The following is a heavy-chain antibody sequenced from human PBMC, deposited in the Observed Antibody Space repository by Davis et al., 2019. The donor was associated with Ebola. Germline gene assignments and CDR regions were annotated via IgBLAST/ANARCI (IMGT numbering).Heavy chain of an antibody. D-gene: IGHD3-3*02. J-gene: IGHJ4*02. CDR1: GYTFTTYW. CDR2: IYPGDSDT. V-gene: IGHV5-51*01. CDR3: ARRGGWSGAFLDY. Sequence: PGGSLRLSCKGSGYTFTTYWSGWVRQMPGKGLEWMGIIYPGDSDTRYSPSFQGQVTISADKSISTAYLQWSSLKASDTAMYYCARRGGWSGAFLDYWGQGTLVTVSS.